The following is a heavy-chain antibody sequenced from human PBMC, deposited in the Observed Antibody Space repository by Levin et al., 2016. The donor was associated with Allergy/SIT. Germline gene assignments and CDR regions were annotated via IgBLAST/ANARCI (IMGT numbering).Heavy chain of an antibody. CDR3: ARQGEGITMRF. V-gene: IGHV4-39*01. J-gene: IGHJ4*02. Sequence: WIRQPPGKGLEWIGSIYYSGSTDHNPSLKSRVTMSVDTSKNQFSLNLSSATAADTAVYYCARQGEGITMRFWGQGILVTVSS. CDR2: IYYSGST. D-gene: IGHD6-13*01.